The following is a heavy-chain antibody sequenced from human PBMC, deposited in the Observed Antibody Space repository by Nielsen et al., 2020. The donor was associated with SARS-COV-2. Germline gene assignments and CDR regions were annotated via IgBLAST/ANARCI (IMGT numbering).Heavy chain of an antibody. D-gene: IGHD6-13*01. CDR1: EFTFNSYG. Sequence: GESLKISCAASEFTFNSYGMHWVRQAPGKGLEWVAVISYDGNNKYYADSVKGRFTISRDNSKNTLYLQMNSLRAKDTAVYYCAKDASSSWDDFYYMDVWGKGTTVTVSS. CDR3: AKDASSSWDDFYYMDV. V-gene: IGHV3-30*18. J-gene: IGHJ6*03. CDR2: ISYDGNNK.